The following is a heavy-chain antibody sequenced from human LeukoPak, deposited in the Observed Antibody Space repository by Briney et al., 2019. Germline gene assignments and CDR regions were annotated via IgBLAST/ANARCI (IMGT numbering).Heavy chain of an antibody. D-gene: IGHD1-26*01. J-gene: IGHJ4*02. V-gene: IGHV3-33*08. Sequence: GSLRLSCAASGFTDSSNYMSWVRQAPGKGLEWVAVAYDDRDNKYHADSVKGRFTVSKDNSKKTLYLQMSSLRAEDTAIYYCATGGLYFYSDWGQGILVTVSS. CDR1: GFTDSSNY. CDR3: ATGGLYFYSD. CDR2: AYDDRDNK.